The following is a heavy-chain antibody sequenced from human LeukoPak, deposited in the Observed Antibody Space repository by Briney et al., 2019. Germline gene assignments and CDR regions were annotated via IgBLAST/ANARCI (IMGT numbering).Heavy chain of an antibody. Sequence: GGSLRLSCAASGFTFGAYTINWVRQAPGKGLEWVSCIFSRSESILYADSVKGRFSISRDNSKNTLYLQMNGLRAGDTAIYYCANEIRPNDYWGQGTLVTVSS. CDR1: GFTFGAYT. CDR2: IFSRSESI. CDR3: ANEIRPNDY. D-gene: IGHD3-10*01. V-gene: IGHV3-23*01. J-gene: IGHJ4*02.